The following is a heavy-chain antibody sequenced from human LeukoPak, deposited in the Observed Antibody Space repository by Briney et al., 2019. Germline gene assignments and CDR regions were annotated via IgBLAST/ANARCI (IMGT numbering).Heavy chain of an antibody. CDR1: GFTFSSYS. Sequence: GGSPRLSCAASGFTFSSYSMNWVRQAPGKGLEWVSYISSSSSTIYYADSVKGRFTISRDNAKNSLYLQMSSLRAEDKAMYYCASGAAVGTSRFDFWGQGTLVTVSS. CDR3: ASGAAVGTSRFDF. J-gene: IGHJ4*02. V-gene: IGHV3-48*01. CDR2: ISSSSSTI. D-gene: IGHD6-13*01.